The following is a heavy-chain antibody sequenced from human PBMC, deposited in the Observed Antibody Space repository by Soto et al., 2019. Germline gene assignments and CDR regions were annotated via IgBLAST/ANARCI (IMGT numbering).Heavy chain of an antibody. V-gene: IGHV3-48*03. CDR3: ARDSGTLNWFDP. D-gene: IGHD2-2*01. CDR1: GFTFSSYE. Sequence: GGSLRLSCAASGFTFSSYEMNWVRQAPGKGLEWVSYISSSGSTIYYADSVKGRFTISRDNAKNSLYLQMNSLRAEDTAVYYCARDSGTLNWFDPWGQGTLVTVSS. CDR2: ISSSGSTI. J-gene: IGHJ5*02.